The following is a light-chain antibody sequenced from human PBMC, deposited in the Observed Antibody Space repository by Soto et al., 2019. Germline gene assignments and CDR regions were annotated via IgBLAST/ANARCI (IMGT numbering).Light chain of an antibody. CDR1: QGIRSY. Sequence: VIWLTQSPSLLSASTGDRVTISCRMSQGIRSYLAWYQQKPGKAPELLIYAASTLQSGVPSRFSGSGSGTDFTLTISCLQSEDFATYYCQQYYSFPFSFSPGTKVDIK. CDR3: QQYYSFPFS. J-gene: IGKJ3*01. CDR2: AAS. V-gene: IGKV1D-8*01.